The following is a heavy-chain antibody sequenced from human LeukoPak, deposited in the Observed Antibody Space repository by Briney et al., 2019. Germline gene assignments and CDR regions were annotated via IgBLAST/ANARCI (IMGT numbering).Heavy chain of an antibody. V-gene: IGHV3-48*01. J-gene: IGHJ3*02. CDR2: ISSSSSTI. CDR3: ARAVGPFDI. D-gene: IGHD3-16*01. Sequence: PGGSLRLSCAASGFTFRTYSMNWVRQAPGKGLEWVSYISSSSSTIYYADSVKGRFTISRDNSKNTLYLQMNSLRAEDTAVYYCARAVGPFDIWGQGTIVIVSS. CDR1: GFTFRTYS.